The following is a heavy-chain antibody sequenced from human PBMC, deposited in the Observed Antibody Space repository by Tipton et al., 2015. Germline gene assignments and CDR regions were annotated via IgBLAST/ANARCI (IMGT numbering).Heavy chain of an antibody. CDR3: ARDFTPYQYYAMDV. V-gene: IGHV4-34*01. Sequence: TLSLTCGVHGGSFSGYYWNWIRRPPGKGLEWIGEISHSGETRYNPSLKSRLTISLDTSKDQLSLKMKSVTAADTAVYYCARDFTPYQYYAMDVWGQGTTVTVSS. J-gene: IGHJ6*02. CDR1: GGSFSGYY. CDR2: ISHSGET. D-gene: IGHD2/OR15-2a*01.